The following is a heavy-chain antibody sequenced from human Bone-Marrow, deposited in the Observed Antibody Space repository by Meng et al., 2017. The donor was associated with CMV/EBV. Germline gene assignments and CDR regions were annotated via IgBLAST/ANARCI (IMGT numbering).Heavy chain of an antibody. CDR1: GFTFSSYW. V-gene: IGHV3-7*01. Sequence: GESLKISCAASGFTFSSYWMSWVRQAPGKGLEWVANIKQDGSEKYYVDSVKGRFTVSRDNARTPLYLEMNSLRAEDTAVYYCSTSRVFDYWGQGTLVTVSS. CDR2: IKQDGSEK. CDR3: STSRVFDY. J-gene: IGHJ4*02.